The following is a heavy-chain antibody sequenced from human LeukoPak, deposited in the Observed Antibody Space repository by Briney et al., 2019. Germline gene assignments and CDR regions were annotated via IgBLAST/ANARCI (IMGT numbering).Heavy chain of an antibody. V-gene: IGHV3-64*01. CDR1: GFTFSSYA. D-gene: IGHD2-2*02. Sequence: GSLRLSCAASGFTFSSYAMHWVRQAPGKGLEYVSAISSNGGSTYYANSVKGRFTISRDNSKNTLYLQMGSLRAEDMAVYYCASGGGDCSSSNCYSAYWGQGTLVTVSS. J-gene: IGHJ4*02. CDR3: ASGGGDCSSSNCYSAY. CDR2: ISSNGGST.